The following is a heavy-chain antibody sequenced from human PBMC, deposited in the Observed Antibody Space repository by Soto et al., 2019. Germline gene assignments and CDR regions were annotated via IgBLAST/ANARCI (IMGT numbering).Heavy chain of an antibody. V-gene: IGHV5-51*01. D-gene: IGHD2-2*01. J-gene: IGHJ5*02. CDR1: GYSFSTYW. Sequence: GESLQISCKGSGYSFSTYWIAWVRQMPGKGLEWMGIIYPGDSDTRYSPSFQGQVTISADKSISTAYLQWSSLKASDTAMYYCARRCYCSGTTRDKCLDPWGTRTRFTVSS. CDR3: ARRCYCSGTTRDKCLDP. CDR2: IYPGDSDT.